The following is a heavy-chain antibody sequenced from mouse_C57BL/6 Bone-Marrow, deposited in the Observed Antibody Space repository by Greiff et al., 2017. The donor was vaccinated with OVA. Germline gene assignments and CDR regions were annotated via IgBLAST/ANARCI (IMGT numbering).Heavy chain of an antibody. CDR1: GFSFNTYA. J-gene: IGHJ4*01. CDR2: IRSKSNNYAT. V-gene: IGHV10-1*01. D-gene: IGHD1-1*01. Sequence: EVKLVESGGGLVQPKGSLKLSCAASGFSFNTYAMNWVRQAPGKGLEWVARIRSKSNNYATYYADSVKDRFTISRDDSESMLYLQMNNLKTEDTAMYYCVRPSGSSYDYAMDYWGQGTSVTVSS. CDR3: VRPSGSSYDYAMDY.